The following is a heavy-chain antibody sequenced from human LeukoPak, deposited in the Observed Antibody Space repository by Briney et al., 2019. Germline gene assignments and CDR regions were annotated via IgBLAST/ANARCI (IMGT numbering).Heavy chain of an antibody. Sequence: SETLSLTCAVSSYSISNGFYWGWIRQPPGKGLEYIGSIHHSGATYYNPSLKSRLTISVDTSKNQFSLKLSSVTAADTAMYYCAREYDYVWIFWGQGTLVTVSS. D-gene: IGHD3-16*01. CDR1: SYSISNGFY. V-gene: IGHV4-38-2*01. CDR2: IHHSGAT. J-gene: IGHJ4*02. CDR3: AREYDYVWIF.